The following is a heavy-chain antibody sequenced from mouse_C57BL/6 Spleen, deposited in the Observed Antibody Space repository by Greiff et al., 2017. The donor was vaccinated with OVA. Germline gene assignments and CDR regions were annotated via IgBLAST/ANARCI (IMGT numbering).Heavy chain of an antibody. CDR3: ARALPHFDY. Sequence: ESGPGLVKPSQSLSLTCSVTGYSITSGYYWNWIRQFPGNKLEWMGYISYDGSNNYNPSLKNRISITRDTSKNQFFLKLNSVTTEDTATYYCARALPHFDYWGQGTTRTVSS. D-gene: IGHD2-1*01. CDR1: GYSITSGYY. CDR2: ISYDGSN. V-gene: IGHV3-6*01. J-gene: IGHJ2*01.